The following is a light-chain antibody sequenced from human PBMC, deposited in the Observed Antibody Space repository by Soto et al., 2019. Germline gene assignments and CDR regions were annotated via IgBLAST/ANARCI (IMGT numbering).Light chain of an antibody. CDR2: GAS. Sequence: AIPMTQSPSSVSASVGDRVTISCRASQGIGNALGWYQQKPWKPPKVLIYGASNLQSGVPPRFSGSGSGTDFTLAISSLQPEDSATYYCLQDINYPWTFGQGTKVDIK. CDR3: LQDINYPWT. CDR1: QGIGNA. V-gene: IGKV1-6*01. J-gene: IGKJ1*01.